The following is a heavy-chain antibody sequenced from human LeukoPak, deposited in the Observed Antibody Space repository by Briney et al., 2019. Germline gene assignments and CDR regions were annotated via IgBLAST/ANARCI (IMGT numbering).Heavy chain of an antibody. CDR2: IYPADSDT. V-gene: IGHV5-51*01. CDR3: ARQSAAAQYTNWFDP. J-gene: IGHJ5*02. D-gene: IGHD2-2*01. CDR1: GYSFASFW. Sequence: KAGESLKISCKGSGYSFASFWIGWVRQMPGKVLEWMGVIYPADSDTRYSPSFQGQVTISADKSTSTAYLQWSTLKASDTAIYYCARQSAAAQYTNWFDPWGQGTLVTVSS.